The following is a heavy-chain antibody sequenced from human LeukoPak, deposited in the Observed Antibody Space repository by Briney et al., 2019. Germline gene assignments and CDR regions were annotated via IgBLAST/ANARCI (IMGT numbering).Heavy chain of an antibody. CDR3: ASIITQTTGGWFDP. D-gene: IGHD1-7*01. CDR2: ISTSSSYI. V-gene: IGHV3-21*01. Sequence: GGSLRLSCAASGFTFSSYSMNWVRQAPGKGLEWVSSISTSSSYIFYADSVKGRFTISSDNANNSLYLQMSSLRAEDTAVYYCASIITQTTGGWFDPWGQGTLVTVSS. CDR1: GFTFSSYS. J-gene: IGHJ5*02.